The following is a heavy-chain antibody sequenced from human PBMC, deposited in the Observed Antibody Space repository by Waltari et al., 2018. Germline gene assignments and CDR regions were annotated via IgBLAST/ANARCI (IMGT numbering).Heavy chain of an antibody. V-gene: IGHV1-69*14. CDR2: IIPIFGTA. CDR1: GGTFSSYA. J-gene: IGHJ4*02. CDR3: ATGKRWELLVTDFDY. Sequence: QVQLVQSGAEVKKPGSSVKVSCKASGGTFSSYAISWVRQAPGQGLEWMGGIIPIFGTANYAQKFQGRVTMTEDTSTDTAYMELSSLRSEDTAVYYCATGKRWELLVTDFDYWGQGTLVTVSS. D-gene: IGHD1-26*01.